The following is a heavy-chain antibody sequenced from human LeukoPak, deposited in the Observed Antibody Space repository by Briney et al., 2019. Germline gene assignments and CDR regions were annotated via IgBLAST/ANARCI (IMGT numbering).Heavy chain of an antibody. CDR2: IYYSGST. J-gene: IGHJ4*02. CDR1: GGSISSSSYY. CDR3: ARLAPREYYDFWSGYPGADYFDY. D-gene: IGHD3-3*01. V-gene: IGHV4-39*01. Sequence: SETLSLTCTVSGGSISSSSYYWGWIRQPPGKGLEWIGSIYYSGSTYYNPSLKSRVTISVDTSKNQFSLKLSSVTAADTAVYYCARLAPREYYDFWSGYPGADYFDYWGQGTLVTVSS.